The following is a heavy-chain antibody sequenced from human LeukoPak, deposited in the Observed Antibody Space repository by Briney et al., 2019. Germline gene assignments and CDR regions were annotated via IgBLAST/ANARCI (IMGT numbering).Heavy chain of an antibody. CDR2: INHSGST. CDR1: GGPFSGYY. Sequence: SETLSLTCAVYGGPFSGYYWSWIRQPPGKGLEWIGEINHSGSTNYNPSLKSRVTISVDTSKNQFSLKLSSVTAADTAVYYCARSLVGAPRFTAFDIWGQGTMVTVSS. CDR3: ARSLVGAPRFTAFDI. J-gene: IGHJ3*02. D-gene: IGHD1-26*01. V-gene: IGHV4-34*01.